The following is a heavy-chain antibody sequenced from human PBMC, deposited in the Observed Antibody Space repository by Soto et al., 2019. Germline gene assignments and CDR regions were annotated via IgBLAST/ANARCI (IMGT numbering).Heavy chain of an antibody. CDR3: ARLHPWDYYDISGYYYYYGMDV. Sequence: GESLKISCKGSGYSFTSYWISWVRQMPGKGLEWMGGIDPSDSYTHYSPSFQGHVTISADKSISTTYLQWSSLKASDTAMYYCARLHPWDYYDISGYYYYYGMDVWGQGTTVTVSS. CDR1: GYSFTSYW. V-gene: IGHV5-10-1*01. D-gene: IGHD3-22*01. CDR2: IDPSDSYT. J-gene: IGHJ6*02.